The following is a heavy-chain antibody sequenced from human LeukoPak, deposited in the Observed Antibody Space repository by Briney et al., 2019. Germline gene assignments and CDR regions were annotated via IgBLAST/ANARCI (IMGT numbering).Heavy chain of an antibody. CDR1: GFTFSSYA. D-gene: IGHD3-22*01. J-gene: IGHJ4*02. V-gene: IGHV3-64D*06. Sequence: GGSLRLSCSASGFTFSSYAMHWVRQAPGKGLEYVSAISRNGDSTYYADSVKGRFTISRDNSRNTLYLQMSSLRAEDTAVYYCVKGLRYYDSSDTFDYWGQGTLVTVSS. CDR3: VKGLRYYDSSDTFDY. CDR2: ISRNGDST.